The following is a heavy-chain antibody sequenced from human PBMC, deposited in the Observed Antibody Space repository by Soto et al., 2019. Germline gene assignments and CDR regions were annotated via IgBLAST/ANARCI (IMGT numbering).Heavy chain of an antibody. CDR1: GYTFTAYG. CDR2: VSTNNADT. CDR3: ARELNTDPSAYYSFAY. Sequence: ASVKVSCKTSGYTFTAYGLAWLRQAPGQRPEWMGWVSTNNADTNYAQKFQGRVTMTTETSTRTTYMELRSLRSDDTAVYYCARELNTDPSAYYSFAYWGQGTLVT. V-gene: IGHV1-18*01. D-gene: IGHD3-22*01. J-gene: IGHJ4*02.